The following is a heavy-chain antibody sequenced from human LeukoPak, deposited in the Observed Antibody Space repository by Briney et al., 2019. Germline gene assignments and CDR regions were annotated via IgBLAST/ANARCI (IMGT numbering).Heavy chain of an antibody. CDR1: GFTFSSYE. J-gene: IGHJ6*04. Sequence: GGPLRLSCAASGFTFSSYEMNWVRQAPGKGLQWVSYISSSGSTIYYADSVKGRFTISRDNAKNSLYLQMNSLRAEDTAVYYCAELGITMIGGVWGKGTTVTISS. CDR2: ISSSGSTI. D-gene: IGHD3-10*02. CDR3: AELGITMIGGV. V-gene: IGHV3-48*03.